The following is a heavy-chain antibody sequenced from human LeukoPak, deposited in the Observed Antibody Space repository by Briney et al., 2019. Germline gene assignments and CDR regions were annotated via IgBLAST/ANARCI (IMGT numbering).Heavy chain of an antibody. CDR2: ISSSGHYI. V-gene: IGHV3-21*01. J-gene: IGHJ6*04. Sequence: NPGGSLILSCASSGFTFTAYSMNWVRQAPGRGLEWISFISSSGHYIYYADSLKGRFTISRDNANSSLYLQISTLKAEDTAVYYCTRQWLRVMDVWGKGTTVTVSS. CDR1: GFTFTAYS. CDR3: TRQWLRVMDV. D-gene: IGHD6-19*01.